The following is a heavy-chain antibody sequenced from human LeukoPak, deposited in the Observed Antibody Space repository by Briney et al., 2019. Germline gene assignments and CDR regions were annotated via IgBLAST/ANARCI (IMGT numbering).Heavy chain of an antibody. CDR2: ISGSGGST. Sequence: GGSLRLSCAASGFSFSRYAMSWVRQAPGKGLEWVSVISGSGGSTYYADSVKGRFTISRDSSKNTLYLQINSLRAEDTAVYYCAKDQGEDGGWSFDYWGQGTLVTVSS. J-gene: IGHJ4*02. D-gene: IGHD6-19*01. CDR3: AKDQGEDGGWSFDY. CDR1: GFSFSRYA. V-gene: IGHV3-23*01.